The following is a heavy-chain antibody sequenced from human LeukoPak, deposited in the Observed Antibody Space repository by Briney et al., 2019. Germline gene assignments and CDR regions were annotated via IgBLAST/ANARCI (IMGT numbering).Heavy chain of an antibody. Sequence: VKGRFTISRDNSKNTLYLQMNSLRAEDTAVYYCAKDLRYCASTNCYDGFDYWGQGTLVTVSS. J-gene: IGHJ4*02. CDR3: AKDLRYCASTNCYDGFDY. D-gene: IGHD2-2*01. V-gene: IGHV3-23*01.